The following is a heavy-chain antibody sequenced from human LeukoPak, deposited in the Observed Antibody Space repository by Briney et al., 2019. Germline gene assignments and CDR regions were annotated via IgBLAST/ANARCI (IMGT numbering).Heavy chain of an antibody. CDR2: IYTSGST. Sequence: PSQTLSLTCTVSGGSISSGSYYWSWIRQPAGKGLEWIGRIYTSGSTNYNPSPKSRVTISVDTSKDQFSLKLSSVTAADTAVYYCARPLIDYDILTGYRRRDAFDIWGQGTMVTVSS. D-gene: IGHD3-9*01. V-gene: IGHV4-61*02. J-gene: IGHJ3*02. CDR3: ARPLIDYDILTGYRRRDAFDI. CDR1: GGSISSGSYY.